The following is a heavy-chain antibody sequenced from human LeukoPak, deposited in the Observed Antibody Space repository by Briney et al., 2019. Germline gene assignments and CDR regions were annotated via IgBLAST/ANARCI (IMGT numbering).Heavy chain of an antibody. Sequence: GGSLRLSCAASGFTFSSYGMHWVRQAPGKGLEWVAVIWYDGSIQYYADSVKGRFTISRDNSKNTLYLQMDSLRAEDTAVYYCARAGYCSGGSCYGSDYWGQGTLVSVSS. CDR2: IWYDGSIQ. CDR3: ARAGYCSGGSCYGSDY. V-gene: IGHV3-33*08. D-gene: IGHD2-15*01. J-gene: IGHJ4*02. CDR1: GFTFSSYG.